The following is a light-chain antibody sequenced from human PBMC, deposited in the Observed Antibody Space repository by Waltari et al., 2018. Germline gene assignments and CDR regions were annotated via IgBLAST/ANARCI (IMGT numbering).Light chain of an antibody. Sequence: QPVLTQPPSASGTPGQRVTISCSVSCSNSASNCLAWYQHLPGTAPKLLIYRNNQRPSGVPDRFSGSKSGTSASLAISGLRSEDEADYYCAAWDDSLSGRVFGGGTKLTVL. CDR1: CSNSASNC. CDR3: AAWDDSLSGRV. V-gene: IGLV1-47*01. J-gene: IGLJ2*01. CDR2: RNN.